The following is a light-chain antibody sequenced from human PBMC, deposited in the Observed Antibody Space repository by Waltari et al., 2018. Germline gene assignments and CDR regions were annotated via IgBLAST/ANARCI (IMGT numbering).Light chain of an antibody. Sequence: EVVMTQSPATLSVFPGESATISCRASQSINSNLPRYQQKRGQPPRLLNYGASSRATGIPARFGGSGPGTQFTPTISSLQSGDFPVYYCQQYWNWRRMHTFGQGKKLEIK. V-gene: IGKV3-15*01. J-gene: IGKJ2*01. CDR3: QQYWNWRRMHT. CDR2: GAS. CDR1: QSINSN.